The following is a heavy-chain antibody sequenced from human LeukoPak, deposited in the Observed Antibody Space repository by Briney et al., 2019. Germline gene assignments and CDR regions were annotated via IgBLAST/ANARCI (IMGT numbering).Heavy chain of an antibody. V-gene: IGHV4-59*01. D-gene: IGHD4-17*01. Sequence: SETLSLTCTVSGDSISPYSWSWIRQPPGKGLEWIGYIYYSGRTSYDTSLKGRLTISLDTSNNQLSLKLSSVTAADTAVYYCARARYGDYDYWGQGTLVTVSS. CDR2: IYYSGRT. CDR3: ARARYGDYDY. CDR1: GDSISPYS. J-gene: IGHJ4*02.